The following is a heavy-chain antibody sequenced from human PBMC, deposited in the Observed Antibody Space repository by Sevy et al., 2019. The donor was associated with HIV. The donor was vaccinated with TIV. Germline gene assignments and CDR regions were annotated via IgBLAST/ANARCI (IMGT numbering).Heavy chain of an antibody. CDR1: GFTFRSYE. J-gene: IGHJ6*02. Sequence: GGSLRLSCEGSGFTFRSYEMNWVRQAPGKGLEWISYIYASGSPIFFSDSVRGRLTISRDDAKNSLYLQMDDLRVDDTATYYCAGKVGYYYYYGIDVWGQGTTVTVSS. V-gene: IGHV3-48*03. CDR2: IYASGSPI. CDR3: AGKVGYYYYYGIDV.